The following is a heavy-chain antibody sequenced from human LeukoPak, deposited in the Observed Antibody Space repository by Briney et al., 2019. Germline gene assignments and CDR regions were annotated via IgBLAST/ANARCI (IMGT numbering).Heavy chain of an antibody. CDR1: GFTFSSSG. CDR3: ARDLTAYSGSYGY. Sequence: PGGSLRLSCAASGFTFSSSGVSWVRQAPGKGLEWVSSISGSDDTTYYADSVKGRFTISRDNSKNTLYLQMNSLRAEDTAVYYCARDLTAYSGSYGYWGQGTLVTVSS. D-gene: IGHD1-26*01. J-gene: IGHJ4*02. CDR2: ISGSDDTT. V-gene: IGHV3-23*01.